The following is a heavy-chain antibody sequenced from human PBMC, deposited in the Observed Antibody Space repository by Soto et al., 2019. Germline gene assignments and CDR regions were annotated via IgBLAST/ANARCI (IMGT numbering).Heavy chain of an antibody. V-gene: IGHV4-38-2*01. CDR2: IVHSGST. D-gene: IGHD6-6*01. CDR1: GYAISNDHY. CDR3: ARDARTLDWYLDL. Sequence: PSETLSLTCAVSGYAISNDHYWVWIRQPPGKGLECIGSIVHSGSTYYNPSLKSRVTISRDTSKNQISLNLTSVTAADTAVYYCARDARTLDWYLDLWGRGTLLTFSS. J-gene: IGHJ2*01.